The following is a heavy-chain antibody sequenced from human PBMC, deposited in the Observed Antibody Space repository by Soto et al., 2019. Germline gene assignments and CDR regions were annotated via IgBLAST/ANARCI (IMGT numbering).Heavy chain of an antibody. Sequence: SETLSLTCAVYGGSFSGYYWNWIRQPPGKGLEWIVEINHSGSTNYNPSLKSRVTISVDTSKNQVSLNLTSVTAADTAVYYCASRTHGDYGGNSEFDYWGQGTLVTVS. CDR1: GGSFSGYY. CDR2: INHSGST. V-gene: IGHV4-34*01. CDR3: ASRTHGDYGGNSEFDY. D-gene: IGHD4-17*01. J-gene: IGHJ4*02.